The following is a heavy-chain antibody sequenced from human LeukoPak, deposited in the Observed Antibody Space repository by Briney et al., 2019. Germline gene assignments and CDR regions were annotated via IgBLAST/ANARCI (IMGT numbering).Heavy chain of an antibody. CDR1: GFTFSDYY. D-gene: IGHD3-3*01. V-gene: IGHV3-11*01. Sequence: GGSLRLSCAASGFTFSDYYMSWIRQAPGKGLEWVSYISSSGSTIYYADSVKGRFTISRDNAKNTLYLQMNSLRAEDTAVYYCARVRYDFCSGSGNYYMDVWGKGTTVTVSS. J-gene: IGHJ6*03. CDR2: ISSSGSTI. CDR3: ARVRYDFCSGSGNYYMDV.